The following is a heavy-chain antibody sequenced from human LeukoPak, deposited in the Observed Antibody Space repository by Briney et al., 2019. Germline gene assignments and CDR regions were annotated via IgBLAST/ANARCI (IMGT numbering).Heavy chain of an antibody. CDR1: GGSISSYY. D-gene: IGHD3-10*01. J-gene: IGHJ5*02. CDR3: ARVPLDGPGSYYFDP. CDR2: IYYSGST. Sequence: SETLSLTCTVSGGSISSYYWSWIRQPPGKGLEWIGYIYYSGSTNYNPSLKSRVTISVDTSKNQFSLKLSSVTAADTAVYYCARVPLDGPGSYYFDPWGQGTLVTVSS. V-gene: IGHV4-59*01.